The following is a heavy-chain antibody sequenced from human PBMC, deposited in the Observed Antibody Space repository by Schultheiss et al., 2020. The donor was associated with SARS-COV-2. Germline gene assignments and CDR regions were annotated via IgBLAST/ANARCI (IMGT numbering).Heavy chain of an antibody. D-gene: IGHD2-8*01. V-gene: IGHV3-30*01. CDR1: GFTFSSYA. CDR2: ISYDGSNK. CDR3: ARGLYCTNGVCPGDY. J-gene: IGHJ4*02. Sequence: GGSLRLSCAASGFTFSSYAMHWVRQAPGKGLEWVAVISYDGSNKYYADSVKGRFTISRDNSKNTLYLQMNSLRAEDTAVYYCARGLYCTNGVCPGDYWGQGTLVTVSS.